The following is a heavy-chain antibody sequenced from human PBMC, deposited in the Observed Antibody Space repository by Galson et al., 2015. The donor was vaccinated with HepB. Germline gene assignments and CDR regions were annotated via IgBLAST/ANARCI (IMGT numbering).Heavy chain of an antibody. CDR3: ARNSYYMDV. CDR2: IWYNGSNK. V-gene: IGHV3-33*01. CDR1: GFTFSNYG. D-gene: IGHD2/OR15-2a*01. J-gene: IGHJ6*03. Sequence: SLRLSCAASGFTFSNYGMHWVRQAPGKGLEWVAVIWYNGSNKFYADPVKGRFTISRDNSKNTLELQMNSLRAEDTAMYYCARNSYYMDVWGKGTTVTVS.